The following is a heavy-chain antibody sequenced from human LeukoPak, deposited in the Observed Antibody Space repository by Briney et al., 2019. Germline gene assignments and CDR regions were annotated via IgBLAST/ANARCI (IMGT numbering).Heavy chain of an antibody. CDR3: ARGEYDILTGYSPFGY. CDR1: GGTFSSYA. CDR2: IIPIFGTA. D-gene: IGHD3-9*01. J-gene: IGHJ4*02. V-gene: IGHV1-69*06. Sequence: ASVKVSCKASGGTFSSYAISWVRQAPGQGLEWMGGIIPIFGTANYAQKFQGRVTITADKSTSTAYMELSSLRSDDTAVYYCARGEYDILTGYSPFGYWGQGTLVTVSS.